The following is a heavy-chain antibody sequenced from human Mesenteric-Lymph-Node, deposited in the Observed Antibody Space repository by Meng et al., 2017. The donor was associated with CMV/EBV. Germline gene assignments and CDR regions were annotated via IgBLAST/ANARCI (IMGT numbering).Heavy chain of an antibody. D-gene: IGHD2-2*01. CDR2: INPSGGST. CDR3: ARDPRYCSSTSCHDDYYSMDV. V-gene: IGHV1-46*01. CDR1: GYTFTSYY. J-gene: IGHJ6*02. Sequence: ASVKVSCKASGYTFTSYYMHWVRQAPGQGLEWMGIINPSGGSTSYAQKFQGRVTMTRDTSTSTVYMELSSLRSEDTAVYYCARDPRYCSSTSCHDDYYSMDVWGQGATVTVSS.